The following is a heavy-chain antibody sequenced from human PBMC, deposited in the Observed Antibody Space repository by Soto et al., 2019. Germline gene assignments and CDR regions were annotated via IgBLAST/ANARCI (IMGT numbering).Heavy chain of an antibody. CDR1: GFSFDDFA. J-gene: IGHJ5*02. CDR2: ITWNSVST. Sequence: QLVECGGGLVQPGGSLRLSCVASGFSFDDFAMHWVRQAPGKGLEWISGITWNSVSTDYANSVKGRFTVSRDNAKNSLSLQMSSLTTEDTALYFCAKERVRFLDAWGQVTLVTVSS. CDR3: AKERVRFLDA. V-gene: IGHV3-9*01. D-gene: IGHD3-3*01.